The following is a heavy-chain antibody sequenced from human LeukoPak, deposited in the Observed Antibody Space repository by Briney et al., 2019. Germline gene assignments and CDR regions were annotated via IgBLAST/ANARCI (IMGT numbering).Heavy chain of an antibody. V-gene: IGHV4-39*07. D-gene: IGHD3-3*01. J-gene: IGHJ6*03. CDR3: ARAIVNYDFWSGYGYMDV. CDR2: MFYSGST. CDR1: GDSISSSYYY. Sequence: SETLSLTCTVSGDSISSSYYYWGWIRQPPGRGLEWIGSMFYSGSTYYNPSLKSRVTISVDTSKNQFSLKLSSVTAADTAVYYCARAIVNYDFWSGYGYMDVWGKGTTVTVSS.